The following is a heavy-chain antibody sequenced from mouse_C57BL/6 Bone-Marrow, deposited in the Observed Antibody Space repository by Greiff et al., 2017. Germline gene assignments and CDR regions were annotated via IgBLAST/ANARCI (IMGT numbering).Heavy chain of an antibody. D-gene: IGHD1-1*01. V-gene: IGHV5-6*01. J-gene: IGHJ4*01. Sequence: EVQLVESGGDLVKPGGSLKLSCAASGFTFSSYGMSWVRQTPDKRLEWVATISSGGSYTYYPDGVKGRFTISRDNAKNTLYLQMGSLKSEDTAMYYCARHGNYVPYYAMDYWGQGTSVTVSS. CDR3: ARHGNYVPYYAMDY. CDR1: GFTFSSYG. CDR2: ISSGGSYT.